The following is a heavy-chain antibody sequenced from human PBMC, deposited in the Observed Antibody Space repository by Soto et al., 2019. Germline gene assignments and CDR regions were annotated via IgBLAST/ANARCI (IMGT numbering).Heavy chain of an antibody. J-gene: IGHJ4*02. CDR1: GVTVSSDAYY. V-gene: IGHV4-31*03. CDR3: ARDRFSANKLSKFDY. D-gene: IGHD2-15*01. CDR2: IYHTGST. Sequence: SETLSLPCTVSGVTVSSDAYYWSWIRQHPGKGLEWMGNIYHTGSTYYSPSLKSRVVISLDTSNNQFSLTLTSVTAADTVVYYCARDRFSANKLSKFDYWGPGTLVTVSS.